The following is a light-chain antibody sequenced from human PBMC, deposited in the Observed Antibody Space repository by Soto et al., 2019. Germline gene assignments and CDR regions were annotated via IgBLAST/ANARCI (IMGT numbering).Light chain of an antibody. V-gene: IGKV3-20*01. CDR1: QSIATAF. CDR3: QQYESTLKT. J-gene: IGKJ1*01. Sequence: EIVLTQSPGTLSLFRGERATLSCRASQSIATAFLAWYQQKPGQAPRLLIYGASSRAAGIPDRFSGSGSGTDFTLTISRLEPEDFAMYYCQQYESTLKTFGXGTKV. CDR2: GAS.